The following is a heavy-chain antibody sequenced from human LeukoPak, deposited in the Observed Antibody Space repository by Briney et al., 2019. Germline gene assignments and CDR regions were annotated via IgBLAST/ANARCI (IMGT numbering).Heavy chain of an antibody. J-gene: IGHJ4*02. V-gene: IGHV4-39*01. CDR1: GGSISSSSYY. Sequence: SETLSLTCTVSGGSISSSSYYWGWIRQPPGKGLEWIGNIYYSGSTYYNPSLKSRVTISVDTSKNQFSLKLSSVTAADTAVYYCARHSYSSSWFDYWGQGTLVTVSS. D-gene: IGHD6-13*01. CDR3: ARHSYSSSWFDY. CDR2: IYYSGST.